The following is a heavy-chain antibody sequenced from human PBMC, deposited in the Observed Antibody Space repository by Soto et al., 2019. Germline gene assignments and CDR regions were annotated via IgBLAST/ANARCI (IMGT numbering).Heavy chain of an antibody. CDR1: GFTFSSYG. CDR2: ISYDGSNK. J-gene: IGHJ6*03. Sequence: SLRLSCAASGFTFSSYGMHWVRQAPGKGLEWVAVISYDGSNKYYADSVKGRFTISRDNSKNTLYLQMNSLRAEDTAVYYCAKELSVPAATARYYYYYMDVWGKGTTVTVSS. CDR3: AKELSVPAATARYYYYYMDV. V-gene: IGHV3-30*18. D-gene: IGHD2-2*01.